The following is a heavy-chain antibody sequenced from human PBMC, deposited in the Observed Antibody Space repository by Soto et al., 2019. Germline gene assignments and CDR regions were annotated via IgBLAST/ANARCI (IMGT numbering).Heavy chain of an antibody. CDR3: ARYAQQLEWDY. D-gene: IGHD1-1*01. Sequence: QVQLVESGGGVVQPGRSLRLSCEASGFTFRNYGMHWVRQAPGEGLEWVAVIRYDGTNKYYAESVKGRFTISRDNSRNTLDLQMNSLRVDDTAVYYCARYAQQLEWDYWGPGTLVTVSS. V-gene: IGHV3-33*01. CDR1: GFTFRNYG. J-gene: IGHJ4*02. CDR2: IRYDGTNK.